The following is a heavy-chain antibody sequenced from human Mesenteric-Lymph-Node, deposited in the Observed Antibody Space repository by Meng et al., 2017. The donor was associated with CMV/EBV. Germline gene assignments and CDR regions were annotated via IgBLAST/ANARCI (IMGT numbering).Heavy chain of an antibody. CDR1: GYTFSGYY. CDR3: ARDHPKRPGSYWSGYVQGGSFDI. D-gene: IGHD3-3*01. CDR2: INPNSGVT. V-gene: IGHV1-2*04. Sequence: ASVKVSCKASGYTFSGYYIHWVRQAPGQGLEWMGWINPNSGVTKYAQKFQGWVTMTRDTSSTSVYMELTSLTSDDAAMYYCARDHPKRPGSYWSGYVQGGSFDIWGQGTLVTVSS. J-gene: IGHJ3*02.